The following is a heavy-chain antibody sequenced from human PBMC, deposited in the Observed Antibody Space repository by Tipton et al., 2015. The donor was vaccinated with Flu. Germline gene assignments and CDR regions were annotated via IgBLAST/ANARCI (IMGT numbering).Heavy chain of an antibody. D-gene: IGHD2-2*01. CDR2: IYTTGST. V-gene: IGHV4-61*02. Sequence: TLSLTCSVSGDSIGSSYYWSWIRQPAGKGLEWIGRIYTTGSTSYNPSLESRVTISIDTSKNQFSLKLTSVTAADTAVYYCARGVPAELFRGWFDPWGQGTLVTVSS. CDR1: GDSIGSSYY. CDR3: ARGVPAELFRGWFDP. J-gene: IGHJ5*02.